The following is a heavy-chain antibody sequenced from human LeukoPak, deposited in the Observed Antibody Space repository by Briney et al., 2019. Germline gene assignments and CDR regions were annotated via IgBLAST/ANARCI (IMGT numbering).Heavy chain of an antibody. V-gene: IGHV4-59*08. CDR3: ARHVENCSGGSCYSGGPFDY. CDR1: GGSISSYS. Sequence: PSETLSLTCTVSGGSISSYSWSWIRQPPGKGLEWIGDIYYSGSTTYNPSPKSRVTISVDTSKNKLSLKLSSVTAANAAVYYWARHVENCSGGSCYSGGPFDYWGQGTLVTVSS. CDR2: IYYSGST. J-gene: IGHJ4*02. D-gene: IGHD2-15*01.